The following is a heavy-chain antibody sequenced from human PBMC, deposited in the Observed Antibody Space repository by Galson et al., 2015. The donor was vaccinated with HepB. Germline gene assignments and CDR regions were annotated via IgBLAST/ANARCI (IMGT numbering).Heavy chain of an antibody. CDR2: IYPGDSDT. Sequence: QSGAEVKKPGESLKISCKGSGYSFTSYWIGWVRQMPGKGLKWMGIIYPGDSDTRYSPPFQGQVTISADKSISTAYLQWSSLKASDTAMYYCARRRDSSSWFPDPWGQGTLVTVSS. J-gene: IGHJ5*02. D-gene: IGHD6-13*01. CDR1: GYSFTSYW. CDR3: ARRRDSSSWFPDP. V-gene: IGHV5-51*01.